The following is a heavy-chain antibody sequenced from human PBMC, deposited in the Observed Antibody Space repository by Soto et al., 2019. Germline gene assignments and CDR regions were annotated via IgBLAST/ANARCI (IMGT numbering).Heavy chain of an antibody. CDR1: GGSINSGGFS. D-gene: IGHD4-17*01. CDR2: IYQTGST. Sequence: SETLSLTCAVSGGSINSGGFSWSWIRQPPGKGLKWIGYIYQTGSTYYNPSLKSRVTLSVDTSNNRFSLKMNSVTAADTAVYYCARTPYGGYFDRWGQGTQVTVSS. CDR3: ARTPYGGYFDR. V-gene: IGHV4-30-2*01. J-gene: IGHJ4*02.